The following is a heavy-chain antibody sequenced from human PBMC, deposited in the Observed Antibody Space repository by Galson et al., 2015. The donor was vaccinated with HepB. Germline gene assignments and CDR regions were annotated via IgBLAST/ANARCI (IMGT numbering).Heavy chain of an antibody. D-gene: IGHD4-17*01. CDR2: IVVGSGNT. CDR1: RFTFTSSA. J-gene: IGHJ4*02. V-gene: IGHV1-58*01. Sequence: SVKVSCKASRFTFTSSAVQWVRQTRGQRLEWIGWIVVGSGNTNYAQKFQKRVTITRDMSTSPAYMELSSLRSEDTAVYYCAAGTTVTKRHWGQGTLVTVSS. CDR3: AAGTTVTKRH.